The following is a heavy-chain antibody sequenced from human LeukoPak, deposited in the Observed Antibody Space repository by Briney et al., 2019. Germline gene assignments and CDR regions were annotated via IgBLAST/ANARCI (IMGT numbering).Heavy chain of an antibody. D-gene: IGHD3-10*01. Sequence: PGRSLRLSCAASGFTFSSYAMHWVRQAPGKGLEWVAVISYDGSNKYYADSVKGQFTISRDNSKNTLYLQMNSLRAEDTAVYYCAREYGTVFDYWGQGTLVTVSS. CDR3: AREYGTVFDY. J-gene: IGHJ4*02. CDR1: GFTFSSYA. V-gene: IGHV3-30-3*01. CDR2: ISYDGSNK.